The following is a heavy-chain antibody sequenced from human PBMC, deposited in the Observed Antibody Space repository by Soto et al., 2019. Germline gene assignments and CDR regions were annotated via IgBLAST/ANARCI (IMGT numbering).Heavy chain of an antibody. Sequence: QLQLQESGPGLVKPSETLSLTCSVSGVSISNTSYYWGWIRQPPGKGLEWVGTIYFSGSTFYNPSLKGEFTYPKNTSKNLFSRRRGLVAPANPAVYSWASHGSHGGQGTLFTVPP. D-gene: IGHD6-25*01. V-gene: IGHV4-39*01. CDR3: ASHGSH. CDR2: IYFSGST. CDR1: GVSISNTSYY. J-gene: IGHJ4*02.